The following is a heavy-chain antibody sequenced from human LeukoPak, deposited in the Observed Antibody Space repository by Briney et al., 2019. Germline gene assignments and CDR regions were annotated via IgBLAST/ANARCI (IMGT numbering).Heavy chain of an antibody. J-gene: IGHJ4*02. CDR1: GFTFSSYA. CDR2: ISGSGGST. Sequence: GGSLRLSCAASGFTFSSYAMSWVRQAPGKGLEWVSAISGSGGSTYYADSVKGRFTISRDNSKNTLYLQMNSLRAEDTAVYYCANGIGGCTNGVCPVGFDYWGQGTLVTASS. CDR3: ANGIGGCTNGVCPVGFDY. D-gene: IGHD2-8*01. V-gene: IGHV3-23*01.